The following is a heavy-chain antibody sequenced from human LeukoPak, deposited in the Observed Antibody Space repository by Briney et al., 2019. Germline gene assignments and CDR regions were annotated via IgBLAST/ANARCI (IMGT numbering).Heavy chain of an antibody. Sequence: GGSLRLSCAASGFIVSSNYMSWVRQAPGKGLEWVSIIYSGGRTYYADSVKGRFTISRDYSKNTLYLQMNSLRAEDTAVYFCAKDRHYYGAGSSYFDYWGQGTLVSVSP. CDR2: IYSGGRT. CDR1: GFIVSSNY. CDR3: AKDRHYYGAGSSYFDY. V-gene: IGHV3-53*01. J-gene: IGHJ4*02. D-gene: IGHD3-10*01.